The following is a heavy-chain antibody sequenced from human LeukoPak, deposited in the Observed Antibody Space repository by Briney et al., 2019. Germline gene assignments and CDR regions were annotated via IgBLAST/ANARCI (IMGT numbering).Heavy chain of an antibody. CDR3: ARVEVSALSSSWSRYYFDY. V-gene: IGHV1-69*05. D-gene: IGHD6-13*01. CDR2: IIPIFGTA. Sequence: SVKVSCKASGGTFSSYAISWVRQAPGQGLEWMGGIIPIFGTANYAQKFQGRVTITTDESTSTAYMELSSLRSEDTAVYYCARVEVSALSSSWSRYYFDYWGQGTLVTVSS. J-gene: IGHJ4*02. CDR1: GGTFSSYA.